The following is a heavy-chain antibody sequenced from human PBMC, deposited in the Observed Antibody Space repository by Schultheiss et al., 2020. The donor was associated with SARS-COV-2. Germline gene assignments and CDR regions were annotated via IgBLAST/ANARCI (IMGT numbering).Heavy chain of an antibody. Sequence: GESLKISCAASGFTFSSYWMSWVRQAPGEGLEWVSYISTSSHQIYYTHSVKGRFTVSRDNAKGSLFLQMSSLRAEDTAVYYCARDPSYDSTNYYGMDVWGQGTTVTVSS. CDR1: GFTFSSYW. V-gene: IGHV3-21*01. D-gene: IGHD3-3*01. CDR3: ARDPSYDSTNYYGMDV. CDR2: ISTSSHQI. J-gene: IGHJ6*02.